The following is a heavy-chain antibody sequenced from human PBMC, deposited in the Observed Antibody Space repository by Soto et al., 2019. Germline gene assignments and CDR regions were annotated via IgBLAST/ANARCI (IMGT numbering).Heavy chain of an antibody. CDR2: IKSKTDGGTT. D-gene: IGHD3-10*01. CDR3: TTDLMVVLWFGELLDY. J-gene: IGHJ4*02. Sequence: GESLKISCAASGFTFSNAWMSWVRQAPGKGLEWVGRIKSKTDGGTTDYAEPVKGRFTISRDDSKNTLYLQMNSLKTEDTAVYYCTTDLMVVLWFGELLDYWGQGTLVTVSS. V-gene: IGHV3-15*01. CDR1: GFTFSNAW.